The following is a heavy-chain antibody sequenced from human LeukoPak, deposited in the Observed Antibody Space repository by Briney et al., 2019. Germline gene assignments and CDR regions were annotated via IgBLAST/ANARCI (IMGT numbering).Heavy chain of an antibody. D-gene: IGHD5-12*01. CDR3: ARFGYSGWNLEY. Sequence: GGSLRLSCAASGFSFRDFWMTWVRQAPGKGLEWVANINHGGSVKYYVDSVKGRFTISRDDAKSSLYVQMNSLRDEDTAVYYCARFGYSGWNLEYWGQGTLVTVSS. CDR1: GFSFRDFW. V-gene: IGHV3-7*01. CDR2: INHGGSVK. J-gene: IGHJ4*02.